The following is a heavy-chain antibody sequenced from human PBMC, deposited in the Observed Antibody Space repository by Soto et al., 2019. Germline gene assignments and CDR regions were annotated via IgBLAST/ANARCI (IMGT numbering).Heavy chain of an antibody. Sequence: QLQLQESCPGLVKPWETLYLTCTVSGGSISISGYYWGWIRQPPGKGLEWIGSIYYCGSTYHNPSVKSRVTMSVDTAKNQFSLKLSSVTAADTAIYYCARYYDPFDYWGQGTLVTVSS. J-gene: IGHJ4*02. V-gene: IGHV4-39*01. CDR2: IYYCGST. CDR3: ARYYDPFDY. CDR1: GGSISISGYY. D-gene: IGHD3-22*01.